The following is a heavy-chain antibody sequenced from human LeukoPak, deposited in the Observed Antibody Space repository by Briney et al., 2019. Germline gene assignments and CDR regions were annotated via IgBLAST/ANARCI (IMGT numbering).Heavy chain of an antibody. D-gene: IGHD5-18*01. CDR1: GFTFSSYA. CDR2: ISGSGGST. Sequence: PGGSLRLSCAASGFTFSSYAMSWVRQAPGKGLEWVSAISGSGGSTYYADSVKGRFTISRDNSKNTLYLQMNSLRAEDTAVYYCAKWEGGQLWLHYYYYGMDVWGQGTTVTVSS. CDR3: AKWEGGQLWLHYYYYGMDV. J-gene: IGHJ6*02. V-gene: IGHV3-23*01.